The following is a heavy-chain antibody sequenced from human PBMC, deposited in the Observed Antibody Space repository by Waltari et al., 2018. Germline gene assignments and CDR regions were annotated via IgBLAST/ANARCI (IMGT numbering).Heavy chain of an antibody. D-gene: IGHD6-19*01. Sequence: EVQLVESGGGLVQPGGDLRLSCAASGFPLSSFWMNWVRKTPGKGLEWVAGIKQDGSEKYYADSVKGRFTISRDNAKNSLYLQMNSLRAEDTAVYYCATSGWYCFDYWGQGTLVTVSS. CDR2: IKQDGSEK. CDR3: ATSGWYCFDY. CDR1: GFPLSSFW. V-gene: IGHV3-7*01. J-gene: IGHJ4*02.